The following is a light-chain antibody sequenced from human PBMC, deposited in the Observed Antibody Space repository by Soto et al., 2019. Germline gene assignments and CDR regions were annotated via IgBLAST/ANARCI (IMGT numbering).Light chain of an antibody. J-gene: IGKJ5*01. V-gene: IGKV3-15*01. CDR3: QQDDNWPIT. Sequence: EIVMTQSPATLSVSAGERATLSCRASQSVSNNLAWYQQKPGQAPRLLIYGASTRATGIPARFSGSGSGTLFTLSISSLQADDFAFFCCQQDDNWPITFGQGTRLEIK. CDR2: GAS. CDR1: QSVSNN.